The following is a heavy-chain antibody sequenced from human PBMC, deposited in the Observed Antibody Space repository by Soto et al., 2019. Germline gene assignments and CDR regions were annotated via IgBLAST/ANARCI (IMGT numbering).Heavy chain of an antibody. CDR2: IYYSGST. D-gene: IGHD4-4*01. J-gene: IGHJ2*01. CDR3: ARKTYSNREESWYYDL. V-gene: IGHV4-59*01. CDR1: GGSISSYY. Sequence: SETLSLTCTVSGGSISSYYWSWIRQPPGKGLEWIGYIYYSGSTNYNPSLKSRVTISVDTSKNQFSLKLSSVTAADTAVYYCARKTYSNREESWYYDLWGRGTVVTVGS.